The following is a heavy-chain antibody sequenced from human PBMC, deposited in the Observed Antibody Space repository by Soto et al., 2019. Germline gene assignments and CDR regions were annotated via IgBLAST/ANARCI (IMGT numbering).Heavy chain of an antibody. Sequence: QVQLQESGPGLVKPSQTLSLTCTVSGGSISSGGYYWSWIRQHPGKGLEWIGYIYYSGSTYYNPSPKRRFTISVDPSKNQFSLKLSSVTAADTAVYYCARNAEMATISDFYYYYGMDVWGQGTTVTVSS. CDR2: IYYSGST. J-gene: IGHJ6*02. D-gene: IGHD5-12*01. V-gene: IGHV4-31*03. CDR1: GGSISSGGYY. CDR3: ARNAEMATISDFYYYYGMDV.